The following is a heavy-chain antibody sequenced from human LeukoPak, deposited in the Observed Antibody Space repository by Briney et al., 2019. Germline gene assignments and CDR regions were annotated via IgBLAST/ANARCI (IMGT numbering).Heavy chain of an antibody. V-gene: IGHV3-74*01. CDR1: GFTFSSYW. CDR3: AREVYYGLGNWFDR. D-gene: IGHD3-10*01. Sequence: GGSLRLSCSASGFTFSSYWMHWVRQVPGKGLVWVSRIKSDGSSTSYADSVKGRFTISRDNVKNMLYLHMNSLRVEDTAVYYCAREVYYGLGNWFDRWGQGTLVTVSS. J-gene: IGHJ5*02. CDR2: IKSDGSST.